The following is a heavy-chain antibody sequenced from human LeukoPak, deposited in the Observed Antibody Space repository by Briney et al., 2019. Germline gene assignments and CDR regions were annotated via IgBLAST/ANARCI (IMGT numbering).Heavy chain of an antibody. V-gene: IGHV3-33*01. J-gene: IGHJ4*02. Sequence: GGSLRLSCAASGFTFSSYGMHWVRQAPGKGLEWVAVIWFDGSNKYYADSVKGRFTISRDNSKNTLYLQMNSQRAEDTAVYYCARDRDWGCSYCSYWGQGTLVTVSS. D-gene: IGHD7-27*01. CDR3: ARDRDWGCSYCSY. CDR1: GFTFSSYG. CDR2: IWFDGSNK.